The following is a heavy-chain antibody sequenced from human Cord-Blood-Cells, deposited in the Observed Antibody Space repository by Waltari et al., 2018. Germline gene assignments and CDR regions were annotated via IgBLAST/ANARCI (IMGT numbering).Heavy chain of an antibody. CDR1: GYTFTGHY. CDR2: INPNSVGT. CDR3: ATGDFYFDY. V-gene: IGHV1-2*02. J-gene: IGHJ4*02. D-gene: IGHD3-16*01. Sequence: QVQLVQSGAEVKKPGASVKVSCKASGYTFTGHYMHWVRQAPGQGLEWRGWINPNSVGTNYAQKFQGRVTMTRDTSISTAYMELSRLRSDDTAVYYCATGDFYFDYWGQGTLVTVSS.